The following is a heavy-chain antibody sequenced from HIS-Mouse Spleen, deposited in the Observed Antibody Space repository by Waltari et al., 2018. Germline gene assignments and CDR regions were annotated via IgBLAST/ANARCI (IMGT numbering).Heavy chain of an antibody. CDR3: ARVYYDFWSGYYY. J-gene: IGHJ4*02. CDR1: GSTFTSYA. V-gene: IGHV1-8*01. D-gene: IGHD3-3*01. CDR2: MNPNSGNT. Sequence: QVQLVPSGAEVKKPGASVKVSCKDPGSTFTSYAIDWVRQATGQGLEWMGWMNPNSGNTGYAQKFQGRVTMTRNTSISTAYMELSSLRSEDTAVYYCARVYYDFWSGYYYWGQGTLVTVSS.